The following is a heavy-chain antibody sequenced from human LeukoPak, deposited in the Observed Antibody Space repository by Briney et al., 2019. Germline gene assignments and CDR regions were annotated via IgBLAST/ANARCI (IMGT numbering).Heavy chain of an antibody. Sequence: GESLKISCKASGYSFATYWISWVRQTPGQGLDWMGKFDPTDSYTTYGPSFQGHVTISADKSISTAYLQWNSLKASDTAMYYCARHDPNARLKLDYWGQGTLVTVSS. V-gene: IGHV5-10-1*01. CDR1: GYSFATYW. D-gene: IGHD3-3*01. CDR2: FDPTDSYT. CDR3: ARHDPNARLKLDY. J-gene: IGHJ4*02.